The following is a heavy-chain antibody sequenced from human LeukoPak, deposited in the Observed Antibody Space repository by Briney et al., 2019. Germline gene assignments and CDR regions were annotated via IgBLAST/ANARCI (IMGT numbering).Heavy chain of an antibody. D-gene: IGHD7-27*01. Sequence: GASVKVSCKASGYTFTSYGISWVRQAPGQGLEWMGWISGYNSNTDYAQQLQDRVTMTTDTSTSTAYMELRSLRSDDTAVYYCARRQLGMRPSDYWGQGTLVTVSS. CDR2: ISGYNSNT. J-gene: IGHJ4*02. V-gene: IGHV1-18*01. CDR1: GYTFTSYG. CDR3: ARRQLGMRPSDY.